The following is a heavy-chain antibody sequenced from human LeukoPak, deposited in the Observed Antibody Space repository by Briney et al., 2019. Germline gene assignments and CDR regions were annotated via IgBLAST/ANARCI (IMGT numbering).Heavy chain of an antibody. CDR1: GFTFSSPT. Sequence: ASVKVSCKASGFTFSSPTIQWVRQARGQRLEWIGWIVVGSGYTSYAQKFQERVSITRDMSTSTAYMELSSLRSEDTAVYYCHSSSVAGKRLAFDYWGQGTLVTVSS. D-gene: IGHD6-19*01. V-gene: IGHV1-58*02. CDR2: IVVGSGYT. J-gene: IGHJ4*02. CDR3: HSSSVAGKRLAFDY.